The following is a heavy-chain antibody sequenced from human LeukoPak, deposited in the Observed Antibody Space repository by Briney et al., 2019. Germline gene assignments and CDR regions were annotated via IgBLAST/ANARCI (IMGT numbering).Heavy chain of an antibody. CDR3: ARDSVTRGFDY. CDR1: GFTFNKFW. CDR2: IKQDGSEK. D-gene: IGHD4-17*01. J-gene: IGHJ4*02. V-gene: IGHV3-7*01. Sequence: GGSLRLSCAASGFTFNKFWRSWVRQAPGKGLEWVANIKQDGSEKNYVDSVKGRFTISRDNAENSVSLQMNSLRAEDTAVYYCARDSVTRGFDYWGQGTMVTVSS.